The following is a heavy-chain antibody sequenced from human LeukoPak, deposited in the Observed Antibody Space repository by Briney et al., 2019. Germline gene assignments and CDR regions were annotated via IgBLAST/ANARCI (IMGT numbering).Heavy chain of an antibody. J-gene: IGHJ4*02. V-gene: IGHV1-2*02. CDR1: GYTFTGYY. CDR3: ARDKPATIYYFDY. D-gene: IGHD2-2*01. Sequence: APVKVSCKASGYTFTGYYMHWVRQAPGQGLEWMGWINPNSGGTNYAQKFQGRVTMTRDTSISTAYMELSRLRSDDTAVYYCARDKPATIYYFDYWGQGTLVTVSS. CDR2: INPNSGGT.